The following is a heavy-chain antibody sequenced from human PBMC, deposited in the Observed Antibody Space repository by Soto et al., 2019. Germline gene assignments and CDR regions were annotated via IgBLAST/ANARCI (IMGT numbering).Heavy chain of an antibody. CDR2: ISSSGSTI. Sequence: QVQLVESGGGLVKPGGSLRLSCAASGFTFSDYYMSWIRQAPGKGLEWVSYISSSGSTIYYADSVKGRFTISRDNAKNSLYLQMNSLRAEDTAVYYCARDSSSAFYDYIWGSYRSTRFFDYWGQGTLVTVSS. D-gene: IGHD3-16*02. V-gene: IGHV3-11*01. CDR1: GFTFSDYY. J-gene: IGHJ4*02. CDR3: ARDSSSAFYDYIWGSYRSTRFFDY.